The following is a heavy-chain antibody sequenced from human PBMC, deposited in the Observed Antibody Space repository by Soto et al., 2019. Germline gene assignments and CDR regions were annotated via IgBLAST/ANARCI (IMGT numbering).Heavy chain of an antibody. D-gene: IGHD5-18*01. CDR3: ATYTAMVHWFYGMDV. Sequence: GESLKISCKGSGYSFTSYWIGWVRQMPGKGLEWMGIIYPGDSDTRYSPSFQGQVTISADKSISTAYLQCSSLKASDTDMYSCATYTAMVHWFYGMDVCGEGTTVTVA. J-gene: IGHJ6*02. CDR2: IYPGDSDT. CDR1: GYSFTSYW. V-gene: IGHV5-51*01.